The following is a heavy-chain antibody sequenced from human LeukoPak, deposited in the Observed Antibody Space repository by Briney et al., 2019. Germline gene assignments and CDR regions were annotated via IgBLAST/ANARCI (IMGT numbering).Heavy chain of an antibody. J-gene: IGHJ4*02. CDR1: GFTFSSYG. D-gene: IGHD6-19*01. CDR3: ARLGSGWAIDY. V-gene: IGHV3-33*01. CDR2: IWYDGSNK. Sequence: PGGSLRLSCAASGFTFSSYGILWVRQAPGKGLEWVAVIWYDGSNKYYADSVKGRFTISRDQSKNTVYLQMNSLRADDTAVYYCARLGSGWAIDYWGQGTLVTDSS.